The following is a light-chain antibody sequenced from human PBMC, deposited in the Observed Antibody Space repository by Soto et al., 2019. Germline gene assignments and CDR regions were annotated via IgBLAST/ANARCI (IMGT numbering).Light chain of an antibody. CDR2: AAS. V-gene: IGKV1-12*01. J-gene: IGKJ1*01. CDR1: QDIGGR. CDR3: LQVYSFPRT. Sequence: DIQMTQSRSSVCSSXVDRITISXXASQDIGGRLAWFQQKPGKAPQYLIQAASILQSGVPSRFSGSGSGTEFILTINNLQPEDFASYFCLQVYSFPRTFGLGTKVDNK.